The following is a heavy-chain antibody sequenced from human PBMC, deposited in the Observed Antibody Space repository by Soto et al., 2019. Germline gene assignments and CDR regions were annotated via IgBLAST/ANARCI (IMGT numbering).Heavy chain of an antibody. CDR2: ISGSGGST. CDR1: GFTFSSYA. D-gene: IGHD2-2*01. J-gene: IGHJ6*03. CDR3: AKAAGDIVVVPAAMDV. V-gene: IGHV3-23*01. Sequence: EVQLLESGGGLVQPGGSLRLSCAASGFTFSSYAVSWVRQAPGKGLEWVSAISGSGGSTYYADSVKGRFTISRDNSKNTLYLQMNSLRAEDTAVYYCAKAAGDIVVVPAAMDVWGKGTTVTVSS.